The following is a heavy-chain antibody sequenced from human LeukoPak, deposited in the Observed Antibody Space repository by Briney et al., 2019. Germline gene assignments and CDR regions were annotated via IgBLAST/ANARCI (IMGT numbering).Heavy chain of an antibody. CDR3: ARDRGPPAPYGSGSYFDY. J-gene: IGHJ4*02. D-gene: IGHD3-10*01. Sequence: GASVKVSCKASGYTFTSYYMHWVRQAPGQGLEWMGIINPSGGSTSYAQKFQGRVTMTRDTSTSTVYMELSSLRSEDTAVYYCARDRGPPAPYGSGSYFDYWGQGTLVTVSS. CDR1: GYTFTSYY. V-gene: IGHV1-46*01. CDR2: INPSGGST.